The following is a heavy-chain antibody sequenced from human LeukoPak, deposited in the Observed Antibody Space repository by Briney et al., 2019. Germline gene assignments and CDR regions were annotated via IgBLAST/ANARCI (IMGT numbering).Heavy chain of an antibody. CDR2: IKQDGSEK. Sequence: GGSLRLSCAASRFTFSSYWMSWVRQAPGKGLEWVANIKQDGSEKYYVDSVKGRFTIPRDNAKNSLYLQLNSLRAEDTAVYYCAREVVVVPDYYYYGMDVWGQGTTVTVSS. CDR1: RFTFSSYW. J-gene: IGHJ6*02. V-gene: IGHV3-7*03. CDR3: AREVVVVPDYYYYGMDV. D-gene: IGHD2-2*01.